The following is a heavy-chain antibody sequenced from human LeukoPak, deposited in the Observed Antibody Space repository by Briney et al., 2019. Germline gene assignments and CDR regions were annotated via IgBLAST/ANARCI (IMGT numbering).Heavy chain of an antibody. J-gene: IGHJ4*02. CDR2: INPNSGGT. Sequence: ASVKVSCKASGYTFTGYYMHWVRQAPGQGLEWMGWINPNSGGTNYAQKFQGRVTMTRDTSIGTAYMELSRLRSDDTAVYYCARPPYDILTGYSVSYFDYWGQGTLVTVSS. CDR3: ARPPYDILTGYSVSYFDY. CDR1: GYTFTGYY. V-gene: IGHV1-2*02. D-gene: IGHD3-9*01.